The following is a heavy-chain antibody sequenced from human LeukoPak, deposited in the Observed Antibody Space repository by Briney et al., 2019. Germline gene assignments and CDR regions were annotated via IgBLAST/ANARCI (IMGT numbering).Heavy chain of an antibody. D-gene: IGHD2-2*01. CDR2: IYYSGST. J-gene: IGHJ5*02. V-gene: IGHV4-59*08. Sequence: SETLSLTCTVSGGSISSYYRSWIRQPPGKGLEWIGYIYYSGSTNYNPSLKSRVTISVDTSKNQFSLKLSSVTAADTAVYYCARHIKDIVVVPAGRGGWFDPWGQGTLVTVSS. CDR1: GGSISSYY. CDR3: ARHIKDIVVVPAGRGGWFDP.